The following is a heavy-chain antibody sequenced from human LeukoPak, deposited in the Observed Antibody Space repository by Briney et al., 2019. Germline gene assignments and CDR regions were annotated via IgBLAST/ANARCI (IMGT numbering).Heavy chain of an antibody. V-gene: IGHV3-48*01. D-gene: IGHD3-22*01. CDR3: VTETNYHDTSGTLFDY. Sequence: GGSLRLSCAASGFTFNTCSMNWVRQAPGKGLEWVSYISSSGNILHSADSVKGRFTISRDNAKNSLYLQMNSLRAEDTALYYCVTETNYHDTSGTLFDYWGQGTLVTVSS. J-gene: IGHJ4*02. CDR2: ISSSGNIL. CDR1: GFTFNTCS.